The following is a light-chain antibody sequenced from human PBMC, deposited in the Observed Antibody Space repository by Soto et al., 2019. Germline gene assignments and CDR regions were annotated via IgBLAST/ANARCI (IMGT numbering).Light chain of an antibody. Sequence: DIQMTQSPSSLSASVGDSVTITCRASQSITNRLAWYQQKPGKAPKVLIYDASNLESGVPSRFSGSGSGTEFILTISSLQPEDFATYYCQQSYSTPLTFGGGTKVDIK. V-gene: IGKV1-5*01. CDR2: DAS. J-gene: IGKJ4*01. CDR3: QQSYSTPLT. CDR1: QSITNR.